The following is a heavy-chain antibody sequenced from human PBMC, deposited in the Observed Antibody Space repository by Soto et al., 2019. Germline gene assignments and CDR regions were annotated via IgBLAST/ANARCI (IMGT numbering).Heavy chain of an antibody. CDR1: GFSLSSYD. Sequence: PGGSLRLSCAASGFSLSSYDMHWVRQAPGKGLEWVAVMSYDGNHQFYADSVRGRFSVSRDISKSALYLQMSSLRIEDTSIYYCTKGAWYSSSSSSDCWGQGTQVTVSS. V-gene: IGHV3-30*18. J-gene: IGHJ4*02. CDR2: MSYDGNHQ. CDR3: TKGAWYSSSSSSDC. D-gene: IGHD6-6*01.